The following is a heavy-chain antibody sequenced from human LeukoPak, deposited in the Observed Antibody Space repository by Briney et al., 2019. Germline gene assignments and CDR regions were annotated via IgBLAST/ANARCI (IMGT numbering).Heavy chain of an antibody. J-gene: IGHJ4*02. CDR1: GGTFNTYA. Sequence: GASVKVSCKTSGGTFNTYAITWVRQAPGQGLEWMRRIIPILGIANYAQKFQGRVTITADKSTSTAYMELSSLRSEDTAVYYCARAPYYYDSSGYYGSGWGQGTLVTVSS. CDR2: IIPILGIA. CDR3: ARAPYYYDSSGYYGSG. D-gene: IGHD3-22*01. V-gene: IGHV1-69*04.